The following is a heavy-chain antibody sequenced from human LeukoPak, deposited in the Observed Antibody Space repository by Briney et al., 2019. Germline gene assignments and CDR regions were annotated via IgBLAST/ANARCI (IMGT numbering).Heavy chain of an antibody. CDR2: ISYDGSNK. J-gene: IGHJ4*02. D-gene: IGHD5-18*01. Sequence: GGSLRLPCAASGFTFSSYAMHWVRQAPGKGLEWAAFISYDGSNKYYADSVKGRFTISRDNSKNTLYLQMNSLRAEDTAVYYCARDHAMTGYTYGRYFDYWGQGTLVTVSS. V-gene: IGHV3-30*04. CDR1: GFTFSSYA. CDR3: ARDHAMTGYTYGRYFDY.